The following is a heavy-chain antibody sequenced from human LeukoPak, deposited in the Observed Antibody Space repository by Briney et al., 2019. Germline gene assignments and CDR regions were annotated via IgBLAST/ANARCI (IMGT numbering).Heavy chain of an antibody. J-gene: IGHJ3*02. CDR1: GFTFSSYA. Sequence: GGSLRLSCAASGFTFSSYAMSWVRQAPGKGLEWVSAISGSGGSTYYADSVRGRFTVSRDISKNTQFLQMNSLRFEDTAVYFCVRESCSGGSCTYDPFDIWGHGTMVTVST. V-gene: IGHV3-23*01. D-gene: IGHD2-15*01. CDR2: ISGSGGST. CDR3: VRESCSGGSCTYDPFDI.